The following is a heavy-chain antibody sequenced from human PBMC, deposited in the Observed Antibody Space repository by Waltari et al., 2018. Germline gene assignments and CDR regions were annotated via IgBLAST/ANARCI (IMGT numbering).Heavy chain of an antibody. V-gene: IGHV4-38-2*02. CDR2: IYHTCSS. J-gene: IGHJ4*02. Sequence: QVQLRESGPGLVRSSETLSLTCTVSGHSVNNDFYWAWIRQSPGGGLAWFASIYHTCSSHYHSSLKDRVSNSTDMATKQFFLTLTHLTAADTAVYYCAEEGNTTAGLFDSWGQGTLVTVSS. CDR1: GHSVNNDFY. CDR3: AEEGNTTAGLFDS. D-gene: IGHD6-25*01.